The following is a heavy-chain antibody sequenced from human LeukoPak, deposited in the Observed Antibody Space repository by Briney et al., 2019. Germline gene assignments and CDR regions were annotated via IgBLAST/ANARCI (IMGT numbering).Heavy chain of an antibody. V-gene: IGHV3-21*01. CDR2: IISSSSYI. CDR3: GSWGSSWSCAFDI. J-gene: IGHJ3*02. D-gene: IGHD6-13*01. CDR1: GFTFSSYS. Sequence: GRSLRLSCAASGFTFSSYSMNSVRQAPGKGLEWVSSIISSSSYIYYADSVKGRFTISRDNAKNSLYLQMNSLRAEDTAVYYCGSWGSSWSCAFDIWGQGTMVTVS.